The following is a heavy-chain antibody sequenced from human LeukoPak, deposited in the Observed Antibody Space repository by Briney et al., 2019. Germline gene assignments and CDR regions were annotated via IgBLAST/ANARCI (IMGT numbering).Heavy chain of an antibody. CDR1: GYTFTGYY. D-gene: IGHD5-12*01. V-gene: IGHV1-2*02. Sequence: ASVKVSCKASGYTFTGYYMHWVRQAPGQGLEGMGWINPSSGGTNYAQKFQGRVTMTRDTSISTAYMELSRLRSDDTAVYYCARGRYAEDAFDIWGQGTMVTVSS. J-gene: IGHJ3*02. CDR2: INPSSGGT. CDR3: ARGRYAEDAFDI.